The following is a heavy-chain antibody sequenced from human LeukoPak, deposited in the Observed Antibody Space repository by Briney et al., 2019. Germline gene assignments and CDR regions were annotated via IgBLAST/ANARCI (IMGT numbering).Heavy chain of an antibody. D-gene: IGHD6-6*01. V-gene: IGHV3-21*04. Sequence: GGSLRLSCAASGFTFSSYSMNWVRQAPGKGLEWVSSISSSSSYIYYADSVKGRFTISRDNAKNSLYLQMNSLRAEDTATYYCAKTTLSPHRSSSGPRRGSLSYYYYMDVWGGGTTVTVSS. CDR3: AKTTLSPHRSSSGPRRGSLSYYYYMDV. CDR1: GFTFSSYS. J-gene: IGHJ6*03. CDR2: ISSSSSYI.